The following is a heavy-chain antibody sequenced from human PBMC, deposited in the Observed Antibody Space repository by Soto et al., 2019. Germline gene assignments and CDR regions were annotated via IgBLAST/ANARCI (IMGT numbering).Heavy chain of an antibody. V-gene: IGHV4-34*01. J-gene: IGHJ6*02. CDR3: ARGPRSSSSWYYYGMDV. CDR2: INHSGST. Sequence: SETLSLTCAVYGGSFSGYYWSWIRQPPGKGLEWIGEINHSGSTNYNPSLKSRVTISVDTSKNQFSLKLSSVTAADTAVYYCARGPRSSSSWYYYGMDVWGQGTTVTVS. CDR1: GGSFSGYY. D-gene: IGHD6-6*01.